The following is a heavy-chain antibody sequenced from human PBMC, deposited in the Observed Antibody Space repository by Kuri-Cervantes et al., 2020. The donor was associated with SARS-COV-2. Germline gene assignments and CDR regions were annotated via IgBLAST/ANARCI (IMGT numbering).Heavy chain of an antibody. V-gene: IGHV3-48*02. CDR3: ARECCGFSATRTSIAPRGGNYGMDV. CDR2: ISNGASTR. D-gene: IGHD6-6*01. Sequence: GASLKISCAASGFIFSDYNMNWVRQAPGKGLEWIAHISNGASTRFYANSVKGRFIISRDNSKNTLYLQMNSLRDEDTAVYYCARECCGFSATRTSIAPRGGNYGMDVWGQGTTVTVSS. J-gene: IGHJ6*02. CDR1: GFIFSDYN.